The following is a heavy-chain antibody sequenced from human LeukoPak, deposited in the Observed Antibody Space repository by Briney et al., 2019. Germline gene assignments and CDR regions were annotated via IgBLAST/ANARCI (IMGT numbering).Heavy chain of an antibody. Sequence: PSETLSLTCTVSGGSISSSSFYWDWIRQPPGKGLEWIGTIFYSGSTYYNPSLKSRITISVDTSKNQFSLKRSSVTAADTAVYYCARHSRSGYSDYESAFDIWGQGTMVIVSS. CDR1: GGSISSSSFY. CDR2: IFYSGST. V-gene: IGHV4-39*01. D-gene: IGHD5-12*01. CDR3: ARHSRSGYSDYESAFDI. J-gene: IGHJ3*02.